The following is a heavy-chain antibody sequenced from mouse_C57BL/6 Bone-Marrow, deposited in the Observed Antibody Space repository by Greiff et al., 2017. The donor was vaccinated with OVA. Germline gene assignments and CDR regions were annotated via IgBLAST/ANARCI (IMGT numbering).Heavy chain of an antibody. CDR3: ALLLPAWFAY. CDR1: GYTFTSYW. CDR2: IDPSDSYT. D-gene: IGHD1-1*01. J-gene: IGHJ3*01. V-gene: IGHV1-69*01. Sequence: VQLQQPGAELVMPGASVKLSCKASGYTFTSYWMHWVKQRPGQGLEWIGEIDPSDSYTNYNQKFKGKSTLNVDKSSSTAYMELRSLTSEDSAVYFCALLLPAWFAYWGQGTLVTVSA.